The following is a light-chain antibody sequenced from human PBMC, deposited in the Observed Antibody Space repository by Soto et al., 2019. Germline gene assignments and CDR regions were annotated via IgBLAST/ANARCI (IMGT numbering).Light chain of an antibody. CDR2: DAS. CDR3: QQRSHWIT. V-gene: IGKV3-11*01. J-gene: IGKJ5*01. Sequence: EIVLTQSPANLSLSPGERATLSCRASQSVSSYLAWYQQKPGQAPRLLIYDASNRATGIPARFSGSGSGTDFTLTISSLEPEDFEVYYCQQRSHWITFGQGTRLEIK. CDR1: QSVSSY.